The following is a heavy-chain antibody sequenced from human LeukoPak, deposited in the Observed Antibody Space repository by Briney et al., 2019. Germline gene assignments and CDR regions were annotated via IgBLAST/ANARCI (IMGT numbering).Heavy chain of an antibody. CDR1: GFTFTNST. V-gene: IGHV1-58*02. Sequence: ASVKVSCKASGFTFTNSTMQWVRQARGQRLEWIGWIVVGSGNTNYAQKLQGRVTMTTDTSTSTAYMELRSLRSDDTAVYYCATKSGSRTSRHAFDIWGQGTMVTVSS. D-gene: IGHD1-26*01. CDR3: ATKSGSRTSRHAFDI. CDR2: IVVGSGNT. J-gene: IGHJ3*02.